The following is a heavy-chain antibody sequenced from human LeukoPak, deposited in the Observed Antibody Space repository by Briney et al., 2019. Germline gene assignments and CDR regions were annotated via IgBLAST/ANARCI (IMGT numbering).Heavy chain of an antibody. CDR3: GRDSRGPDY. CDR2: IYYSGRT. Sequence: SETLSLTCTVSGGSISSYYWRWIRQPPGKGLEWIGYIYYSGRTNYNTSLKSRVTISVDTSKNQISLKVNSVTAADTAVYYCGRDSRGPDYWGQGTLVTVSS. V-gene: IGHV4-59*12. J-gene: IGHJ4*02. CDR1: GGSISSYY. D-gene: IGHD3-22*01.